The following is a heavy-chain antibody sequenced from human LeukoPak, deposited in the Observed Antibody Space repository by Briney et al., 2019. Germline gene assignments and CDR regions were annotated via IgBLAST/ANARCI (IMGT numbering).Heavy chain of an antibody. CDR1: GYTFTSYG. CDR3: ARGGHDFWSGYSLPFDY. J-gene: IGHJ4*02. CDR2: ISAYNGNT. Sequence: ASVKVSCKASGYTFTSYGISWVRQAPGQGLEWMGWISAYNGNTNYAQKLQGRVTMTTDTSTSTAYMELRSLRSDDTAVYYCARGGHDFWSGYSLPFDYWGQGTLVTVSS. D-gene: IGHD3-3*01. V-gene: IGHV1-18*01.